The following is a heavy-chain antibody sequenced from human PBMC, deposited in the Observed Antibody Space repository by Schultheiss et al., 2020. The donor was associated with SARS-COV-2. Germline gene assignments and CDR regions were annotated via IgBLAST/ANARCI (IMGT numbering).Heavy chain of an antibody. CDR2: IYYSGST. J-gene: IGHJ4*02. V-gene: IGHV4-59*12. D-gene: IGHD2-21*02. CDR1: GGSISSYY. CDR3: ARAPGVGTPFDY. Sequence: SETLSLTCTVSGGSISSYYWSWIRQPPGKGLEWIGYIYYSGSTNYNPSLKSRVTISVDTSKNQFSLKLSSVTAADTAVYYCARAPGVGTPFDYWGQGTLVTVSS.